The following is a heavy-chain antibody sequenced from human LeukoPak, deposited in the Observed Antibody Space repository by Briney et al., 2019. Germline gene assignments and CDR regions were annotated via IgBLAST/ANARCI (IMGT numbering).Heavy chain of an antibody. J-gene: IGHJ4*02. D-gene: IGHD3-10*01. Sequence: PSGTLSLTCGVSGGSISSRNWWSWVRQPPGKGLEWIGEIYHSGSTNYNPSLKSRVTISVDKSKNQFSLKLSSVTAADTAVYYCARVRGPLTYYFDYWGQGTLVTVSS. CDR3: ARVRGPLTYYFDY. CDR2: IYHSGST. V-gene: IGHV4-4*02. CDR1: GGSISSRNW.